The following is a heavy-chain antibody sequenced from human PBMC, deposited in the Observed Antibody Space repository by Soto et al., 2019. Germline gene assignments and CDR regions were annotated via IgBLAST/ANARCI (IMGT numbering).Heavy chain of an antibody. V-gene: IGHV2-5*02. D-gene: IGHD3-16*02. Sequence: QITLKESGPTLVKPTQTLTLTCTFSGFSLSTSGVGVGWIRQPPGKALEWLALIYWDDDKRYSPSLKSRLTITKDTSKNQVVLTMTNMYPVDTATYYCAHSDAYYDYVWGSYRNNWFDPWGQGTLVTVSS. CDR3: AHSDAYYDYVWGSYRNNWFDP. CDR2: IYWDDDK. CDR1: GFSLSTSGVG. J-gene: IGHJ5*02.